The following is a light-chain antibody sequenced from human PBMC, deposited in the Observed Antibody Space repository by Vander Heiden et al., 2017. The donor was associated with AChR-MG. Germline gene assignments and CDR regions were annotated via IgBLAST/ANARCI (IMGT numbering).Light chain of an antibody. Sequence: EIVLTQSPGPLSLSPGERATLSRRASQSVSGSYLAGYQQKPGQAPRLLIYGASSRTAGSPDRCSSGRSGTDFTLTISRLEPEDFAVDYCQQYGSTPRTFGQGTKVEIK. V-gene: IGKV3-20*01. CDR1: QSVSGSY. J-gene: IGKJ1*01. CDR2: GAS. CDR3: QQYGSTPRT.